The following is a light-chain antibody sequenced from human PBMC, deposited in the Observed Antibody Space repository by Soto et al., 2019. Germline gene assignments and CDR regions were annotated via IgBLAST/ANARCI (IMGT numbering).Light chain of an antibody. V-gene: IGKV1-5*01. J-gene: IGKJ1*01. CDR2: DAS. CDR1: RSISDW. CDR3: LQYSSHSWT. Sequence: DIQMTQSPSTLSPSVGDRVTITCRASRSISDWLAWYQQKPGKAPKLLILDASSLKSGVPSRFSGSGSGTEFTLTISGLQPDDVATYYCLQYSSHSWTFGQGTKVEIK.